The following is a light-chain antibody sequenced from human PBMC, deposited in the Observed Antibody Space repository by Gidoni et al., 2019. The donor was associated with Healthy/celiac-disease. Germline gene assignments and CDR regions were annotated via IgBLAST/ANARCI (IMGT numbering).Light chain of an antibody. CDR3: QACDSSTVV. J-gene: IGLJ2*01. V-gene: IGLV3-1*01. CDR2: QDS. Sequence: SYELTQQPSVSVSPGQTASITCSGDKLGDKYACWYQQKPGQSPVLVIYQDSKRPSGIPERFSGSNSGNTATLTISGTQAMDEADYYCQACDSSTVVFGGGTKLTVL. CDR1: KLGDKY.